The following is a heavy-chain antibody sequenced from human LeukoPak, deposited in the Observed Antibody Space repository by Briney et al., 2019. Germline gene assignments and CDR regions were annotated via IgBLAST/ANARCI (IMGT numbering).Heavy chain of an antibody. CDR2: IYTSGTT. V-gene: IGHV4-4*07. CDR3: ARTYGSGSYYPPKNWFDP. D-gene: IGHD3-10*01. CDR1: GGSISSYY. J-gene: IGHJ5*02. Sequence: SETLSLTCTVSGGSISSYYWNWIRQPAGKGLEWIGRIYTSGTTNYNPSLKSRVTISVDTSKNQFSLKLSSVTAADTAVYYCARTYGSGSYYPPKNWFDPWGQGTLVTVSS.